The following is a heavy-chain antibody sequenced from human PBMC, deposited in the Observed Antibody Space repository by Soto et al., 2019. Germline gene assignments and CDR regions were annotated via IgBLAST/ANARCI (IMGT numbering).Heavy chain of an antibody. Sequence: HPVGSLRLSCAASGFTFDDYAMHWVRQAPGKGLEWVSLISWDGGSTYYADSVKGRFTISRDNSKTSLYLQMNSLRAEDTALYYCAKDMGPYYRSSWYVVDYWGQGTLVTVSS. CDR2: ISWDGGST. CDR1: GFTFDDYA. D-gene: IGHD6-13*01. CDR3: AKDMGPYYRSSWYVVDY. J-gene: IGHJ4*02. V-gene: IGHV3-43D*04.